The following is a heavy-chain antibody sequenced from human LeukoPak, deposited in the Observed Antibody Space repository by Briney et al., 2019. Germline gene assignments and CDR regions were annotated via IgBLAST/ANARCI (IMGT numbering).Heavy chain of an antibody. V-gene: IGHV3-23*01. D-gene: IGHD3-10*01. CDR1: GFTFNIYA. CDR2: ISETSRKT. Sequence: PGGSLRLSCAASGFTFNIYAMSWVRQAPEKGLEWVSAISETSRKTYYADPVKGRFTISRDNARNSLYLQMNSLRAEDTAVYYCARGTTYYYGSGKYNWFDPWGQGTLVTVSS. J-gene: IGHJ5*02. CDR3: ARGTTYYYGSGKYNWFDP.